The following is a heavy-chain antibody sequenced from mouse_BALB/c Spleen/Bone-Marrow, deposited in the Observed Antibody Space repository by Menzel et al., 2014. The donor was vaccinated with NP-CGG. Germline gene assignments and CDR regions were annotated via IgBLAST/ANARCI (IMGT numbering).Heavy chain of an antibody. CDR1: GYTFTSYW. Sequence: VQLQQSGAELVKPGAPVKLSCKASGYTFTSYWMNWVKQRPGRGLEWIGRIDPSDSETHYNQKFEDKATLTVDKSPSTAYIQLSSLTSEDSAVYYCARRGYGYGFAYWGQGTLVTVSA. V-gene: IGHV1-69*02. CDR2: IDPSDSET. J-gene: IGHJ3*01. CDR3: ARRGYGYGFAY. D-gene: IGHD1-2*01.